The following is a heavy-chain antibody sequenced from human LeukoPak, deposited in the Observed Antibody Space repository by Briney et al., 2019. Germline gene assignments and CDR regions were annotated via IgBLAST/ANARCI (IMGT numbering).Heavy chain of an antibody. CDR1: GYTFTSYD. CDR3: ARRRACWWCEGWRNNWFDL. CDR2: MNPNSGNT. J-gene: IGHJ5*02. Sequence: GASVKVSCKASGYTFTSYDINWVRQATGQGLEWMGWMNPNSGNTGYAQKFQGRVTMTRNTSISTAYLELSSLRSEDTAVYYCARRRACWWCEGWRNNWFDLWGQGTLVTVSS. V-gene: IGHV1-8*01. D-gene: IGHD2-8*02.